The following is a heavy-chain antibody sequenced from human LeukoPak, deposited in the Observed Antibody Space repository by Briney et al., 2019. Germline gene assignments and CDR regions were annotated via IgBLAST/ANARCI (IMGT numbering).Heavy chain of an antibody. D-gene: IGHD1-26*01. V-gene: IGHV3-53*01. CDR1: GFTFSSYA. J-gene: IGHJ4*02. CDR2: IYSGGST. Sequence: GGSLRLSCAASGFTFSSYAMHWVRQAPGKGLEWVSGIYSGGSTYYADSVKGRFTISRDNSKNTLYLQMNSLRAEDTAEYYCTRRAGASGLDYWGQGTLVTVSS. CDR3: TRRAGASGLDY.